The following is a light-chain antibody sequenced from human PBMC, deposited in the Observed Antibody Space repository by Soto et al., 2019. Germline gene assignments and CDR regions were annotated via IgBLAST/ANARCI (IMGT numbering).Light chain of an antibody. J-gene: IGKJ4*01. Sequence: EIVLTQSPGTLSLSPGERATLSCRASQSVSSSYLAWYQQKPGQAPRLLIYGPSSRATGIPDRFSGSGSGTDFTLTISRLEPEDFAVYYCQQYGSSTLTVGGGTKVEIK. CDR2: GPS. CDR3: QQYGSSTLT. V-gene: IGKV3-20*01. CDR1: QSVSSSY.